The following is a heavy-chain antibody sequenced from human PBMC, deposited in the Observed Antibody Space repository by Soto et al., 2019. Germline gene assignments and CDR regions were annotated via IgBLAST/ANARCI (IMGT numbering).Heavy chain of an antibody. CDR3: SGYSGYDLYYFDY. D-gene: IGHD5-12*01. J-gene: IGHJ4*02. CDR2: IYHSGST. CDR1: GGSISSGGYS. V-gene: IGHV4-30-2*01. Sequence: PSETLSLTCAVSGGSISSGGYSWCWIRQPPGKGLQWIGYIYHSGSTYYNQALKSRVTISVDRSKNQFSLKLSSVTAADTAVYYCSGYSGYDLYYFDYWGQGKLVTVSS.